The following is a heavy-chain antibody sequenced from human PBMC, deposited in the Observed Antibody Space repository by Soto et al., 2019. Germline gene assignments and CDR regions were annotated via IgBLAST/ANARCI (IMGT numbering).Heavy chain of an antibody. V-gene: IGHV3-48*02. CDR3: ASNHLSGSYDFDY. CDR2: ISSSSSTI. D-gene: IGHD1-26*01. J-gene: IGHJ4*02. Sequence: EVQLVESGGGLVQPGGSLRLSCAASGFTFSSYSMNWVRQAPGKGLEWVSYISSSSSTIYYADSVKGRFTISRDNAKNSLYLQMNSLRDEDTAVYYCASNHLSGSYDFDYWGQGTLVTVSS. CDR1: GFTFSSYS.